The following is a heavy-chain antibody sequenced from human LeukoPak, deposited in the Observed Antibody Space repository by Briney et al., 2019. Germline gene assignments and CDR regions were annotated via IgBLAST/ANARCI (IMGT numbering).Heavy chain of an antibody. V-gene: IGHV1-2*06. J-gene: IGHJ4*02. CDR3: ARGRYDSSGYYFLYFDY. CDR2: INPNSGGT. D-gene: IGHD3-22*01. Sequence: ASVTVSCKASGYTFTGYDMHWVRQAPGQGLEWMGRINPNSGGTNYAQKFQCRVTMTRDPSISTAYMELSRMRSDDTAVYYCARGRYDSSGYYFLYFDYWGQGTLVTVSS. CDR1: GYTFTGYD.